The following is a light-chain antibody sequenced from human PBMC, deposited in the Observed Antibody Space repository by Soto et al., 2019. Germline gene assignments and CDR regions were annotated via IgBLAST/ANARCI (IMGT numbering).Light chain of an antibody. CDR2: GAS. V-gene: IGKV3-15*01. CDR1: QSVSSN. J-gene: IGKJ5*01. CDR3: QQYDNWPPIT. Sequence: VLTQSPATLSVTTGERATLSCRASQSVSSNLAWYQQKHGQAPRLLIYGASTRATGIPARFSGSGSGTEFTLTISSRQSEDFAVYYCQQYDNWPPITFGQGTRLEIK.